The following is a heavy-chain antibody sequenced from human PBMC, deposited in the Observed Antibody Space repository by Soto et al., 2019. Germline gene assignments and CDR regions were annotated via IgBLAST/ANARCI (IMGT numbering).Heavy chain of an antibody. V-gene: IGHV2-5*01. CDR3: AHRQQLPFSYNWFDP. D-gene: IGHD6-13*01. CDR2: IYWNDDK. CDR1: GFSLSTSGVG. J-gene: IGHJ5*02. Sequence: QITLKESGPTLVKPTQTLTLTCTFSGFSLSTSGVGVGWIRQPPGKALEWLALIYWNDDKRYSPSLKSRLTITKDTSKNQVVLTMTNMDSVDTATYYCAHRQQLPFSYNWFDPWGQGTLVTVSS.